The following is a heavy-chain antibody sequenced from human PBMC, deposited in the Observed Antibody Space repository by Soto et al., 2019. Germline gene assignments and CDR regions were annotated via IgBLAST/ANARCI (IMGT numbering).Heavy chain of an antibody. D-gene: IGHD6-19*01. CDR3: ASPQQWLGQRGDFDY. CDR2: IRQDGSDK. Sequence: EVQLVESGGGLVQPGGSLRLSCAACGFTFSSYWMSWVRQAPGKGLEWVANIRQDGSDKYYVDSVKGRFTISRDNSKNSLYLQMNSLRAEDTAIYYCASPQQWLGQRGDFDYWGQGTLVTVSS. J-gene: IGHJ4*02. V-gene: IGHV3-7*05. CDR1: GFTFSSYW.